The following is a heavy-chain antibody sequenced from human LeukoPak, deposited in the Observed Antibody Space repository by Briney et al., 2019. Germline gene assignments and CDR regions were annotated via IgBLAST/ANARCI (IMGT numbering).Heavy chain of an antibody. J-gene: IGHJ4*02. V-gene: IGHV4-39*01. CDR1: GGSISSGSYY. CDR2: IFYSAST. CDR3: ATRRPGDYFDY. Sequence: SETLSLTCTVSGGSISSGSYYWGWIRQPPGKGLEWIGSIFYSASTYYNASLKSRVTISVDSSKNLFSLKLSSLTAADTAVYYCATRRPGDYFDYWGQGIMVTVSS. D-gene: IGHD3-10*01.